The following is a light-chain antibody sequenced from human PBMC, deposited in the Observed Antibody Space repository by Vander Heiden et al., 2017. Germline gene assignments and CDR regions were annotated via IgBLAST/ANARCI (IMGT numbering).Light chain of an antibody. CDR1: QSVLSSSNNKNY. Sequence: DIVMTQSQDYLAVSLGERATINCKYSQSVLSSSNNKNYLAWYQQIPGQPPKLLINWASTRESGVPDRFSGSGSGTDFTLTISSLQAEDVAVYYCQQSSTAPLTFGGGTKVEIK. J-gene: IGKJ4*01. V-gene: IGKV4-1*01. CDR2: WAS. CDR3: QQSSTAPLT.